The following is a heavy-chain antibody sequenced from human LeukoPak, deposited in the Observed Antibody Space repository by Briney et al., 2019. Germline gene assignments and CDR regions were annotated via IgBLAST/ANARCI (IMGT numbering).Heavy chain of an antibody. CDR1: GFTFSRYS. Sequence: GGSLRLSCAASGFTFSRYSMNWVRQAPGKGLEWVSCISSSSSYIYYANSVKGRFTISRDNAKNSLYLQMNSLRAEDTAVYYCARDPAGYSGYDYFDYWGQGTLVTVSS. D-gene: IGHD5-12*01. CDR3: ARDPAGYSGYDYFDY. CDR2: ISSSSSYI. J-gene: IGHJ4*02. V-gene: IGHV3-21*01.